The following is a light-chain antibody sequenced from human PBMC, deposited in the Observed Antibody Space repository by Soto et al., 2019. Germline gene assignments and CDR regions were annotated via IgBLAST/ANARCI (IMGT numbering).Light chain of an antibody. CDR3: QQYNNWPPYT. Sequence: EIVMTQSPATLSVSPGARATLSCRASQSVTRNLAWYQQKPGQAPRLLVYGASTRSTGIPARFSGSGSGTEFNLTISSLQSVDFAVYYCQQYNNWPPYTFGQGAKLEIK. V-gene: IGKV3-15*01. J-gene: IGKJ2*01. CDR2: GAS. CDR1: QSVTRN.